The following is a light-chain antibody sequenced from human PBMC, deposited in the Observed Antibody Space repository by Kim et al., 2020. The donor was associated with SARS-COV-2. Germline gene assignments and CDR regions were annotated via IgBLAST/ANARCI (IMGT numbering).Light chain of an antibody. CDR2: RDD. V-gene: IGLV10-54*01. CDR3: SAWDISLNAWV. J-gene: IGLJ3*02. Sequence: QTATITSTGNSNNVGNKGADWLQHHQGHPPKLLSFRDDARPSGISEGLSATRSGNTADLTISVIQPEDEADYYCSAWDISLNAWVFGGGTQLTVL. CDR1: SNNVGNKG.